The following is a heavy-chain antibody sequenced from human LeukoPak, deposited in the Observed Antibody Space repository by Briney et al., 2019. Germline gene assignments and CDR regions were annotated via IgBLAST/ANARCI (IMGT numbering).Heavy chain of an antibody. CDR2: IIPIFGTA. CDR1: SDNLGTYG. J-gene: IGHJ4*02. V-gene: IGHV1-69*13. Sequence: SVKVSCKPSSDNLGTYGVSWLRQAPGQGLEWMGGIIPIFGTANYAQKFQGRVTITADESTSTAYMELSSLRSEDTAVYYCARGYSSSGGDYWGQGTLVTVSS. D-gene: IGHD6-6*01. CDR3: ARGYSSSGGDY.